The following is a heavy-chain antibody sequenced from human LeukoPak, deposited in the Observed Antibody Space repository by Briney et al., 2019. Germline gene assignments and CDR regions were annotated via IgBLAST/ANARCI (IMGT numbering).Heavy chain of an antibody. Sequence: PGGSLRLSCAASGFTFSSFWMSWVRQTPGKGLEWVSNIKPDGSEKNYVDSVKGRFTISRDNTKNSLYLQMNSLRAEDTAVYYCARDRDGYPYWGQGTLVTVSS. CDR2: IKPDGSEK. D-gene: IGHD3-22*01. V-gene: IGHV3-7*01. J-gene: IGHJ4*02. CDR1: GFTFSSFW. CDR3: ARDRDGYPY.